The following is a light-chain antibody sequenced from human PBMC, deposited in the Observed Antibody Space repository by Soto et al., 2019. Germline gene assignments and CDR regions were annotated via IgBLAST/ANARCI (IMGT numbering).Light chain of an antibody. CDR3: SSYTSAHTVI. J-gene: IGLJ2*01. V-gene: IGLV2-14*01. Sequence: QSVLTQPASVSGSPGQSITISCTGTSSDVGGDKYVSWYQQHPGKVPKLLIYEVSDRPSGISNRFSGSKSANTASLTISGLQAEDEADYYCSSYTSAHTVIFGGGTKVTVL. CDR2: EVS. CDR1: SSDVGGDKY.